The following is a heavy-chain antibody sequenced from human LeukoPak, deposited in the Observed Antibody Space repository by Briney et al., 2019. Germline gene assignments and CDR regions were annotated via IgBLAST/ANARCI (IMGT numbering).Heavy chain of an antibody. CDR3: ATWGSLEWTILDYYYYYMDV. CDR2: ISSSSSTI. J-gene: IGHJ6*03. CDR1: GFTFSSYS. V-gene: IGHV3-48*04. Sequence: SGGSLRLSCAASGFTFSSYSMNWVRQAPGKGLEWASYISSSSSTIYYADSVKGRFTISRDNAKNSLYLQMNSLRAEDTAVYYCATWGSLEWTILDYYYYYMDVWGKGTTVTVSS. D-gene: IGHD3-3*01.